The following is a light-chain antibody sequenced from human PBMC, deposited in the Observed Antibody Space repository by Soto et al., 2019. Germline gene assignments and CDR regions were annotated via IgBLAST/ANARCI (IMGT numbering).Light chain of an antibody. CDR1: QSISSSY. CDR3: QQFNNYPIT. Sequence: EIVLTQSPGTLSLSPGERATLSCRASQSISSSYFAWYQQKPGQAPRLLVYGVSSRATDVPDRFSGSGSGTDFTLTISSLQPEDFATYYCQQFNNYPITFGQGTRLEIK. CDR2: GVS. V-gene: IGKV3-20*01. J-gene: IGKJ5*01.